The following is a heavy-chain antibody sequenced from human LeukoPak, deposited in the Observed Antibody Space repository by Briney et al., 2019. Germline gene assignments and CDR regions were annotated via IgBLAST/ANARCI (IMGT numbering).Heavy chain of an antibody. J-gene: IGHJ6*02. D-gene: IGHD2-15*01. CDR2: IIPIFGTA. CDR3: AREYCSGGSCYPRGGMDV. CDR1: GGTFSSYA. V-gene: IGHV1-69*05. Sequence: SVKVSCKASGGTFSSYAISWVRQAPGQGLEWMGGIIPIFGTANYAQKFQGRVTMTTDTSTSTAYMELRSLRSDDTAVYYCAREYCSGGSCYPRGGMDVWGQGTTVTVSS.